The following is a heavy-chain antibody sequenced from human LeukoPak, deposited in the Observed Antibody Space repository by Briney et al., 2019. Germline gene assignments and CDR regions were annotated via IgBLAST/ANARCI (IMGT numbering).Heavy chain of an antibody. D-gene: IGHD6-13*01. Sequence: ASVKVSCKASGYTFTGYYMHWVRQAPGQELEWMGWINPNSGGTNYAQKFQGRVTMTRDTSISTAYMELSRLRSDDTAVYYCARVQGIAAAGTVGGFGMDVWGQGTTVTVSS. V-gene: IGHV1-2*02. CDR2: INPNSGGT. J-gene: IGHJ6*02. CDR3: ARVQGIAAAGTVGGFGMDV. CDR1: GYTFTGYY.